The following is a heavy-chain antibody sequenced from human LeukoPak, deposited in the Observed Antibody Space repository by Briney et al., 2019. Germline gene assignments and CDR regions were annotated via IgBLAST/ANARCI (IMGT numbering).Heavy chain of an antibody. V-gene: IGHV3-23*01. J-gene: IGHJ4*02. Sequence: PGGSLRLSCAASGFTFSSYAMSWVRQAPGKGLEWVSAISGSGGSTYYADSVKGRFTISRDNSKNTLYLQMNSLRAEDTAVYYCAKDGRPYYYDSSGQDPYWGQGTLVTVSS. D-gene: IGHD3-22*01. CDR2: ISGSGGST. CDR1: GFTFSSYA. CDR3: AKDGRPYYYDSSGQDPY.